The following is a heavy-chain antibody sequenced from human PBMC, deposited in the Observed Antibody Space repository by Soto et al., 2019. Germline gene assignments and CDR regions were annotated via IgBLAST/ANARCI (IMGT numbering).Heavy chain of an antibody. V-gene: IGHV3-74*01. CDR2: IDGDGTNT. CDR3: ARDPRDQGLDP. Sequence: EGQLVESGGALVQPGESLRLSCAASGFRFSGYWMFWVRQAPGKGLMWVSRIDGDGTNTNYADSVRGRFTIPRDNSKNRLYLQMNSLRAGDTAVYYCARDPRDQGLDPWGQGTLVTVSS. CDR1: GFRFSGYW. J-gene: IGHJ5*02. D-gene: IGHD2-21*02.